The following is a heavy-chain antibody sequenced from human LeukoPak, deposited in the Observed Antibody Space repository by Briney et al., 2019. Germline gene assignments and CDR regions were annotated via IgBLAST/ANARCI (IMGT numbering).Heavy chain of an antibody. CDR2: ISAYYGNT. V-gene: IGHV1-18*01. CDR1: GYTFTSYG. J-gene: IGHJ3*02. CDR3: ARDLQIGGSYYRGFDI. Sequence: ASVKVSCKASGYTFTSYGISWVRQAPGQGLEWMGWISAYYGNTNYAQKLQGRVTMTTDTSTSTAYMELRSLRSDDTAMFYCARDLQIGGSYYRGFDIWGQGTMVTVSS. D-gene: IGHD1-26*01.